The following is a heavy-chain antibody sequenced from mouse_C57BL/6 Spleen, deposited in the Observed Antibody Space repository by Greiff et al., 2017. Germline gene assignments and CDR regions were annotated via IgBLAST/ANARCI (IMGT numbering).Heavy chain of an antibody. CDR1: GFTFSSYG. CDR3: ARHAEDLTGSWFAY. J-gene: IGHJ3*01. CDR2: ISSGGSYT. V-gene: IGHV5-6*01. D-gene: IGHD4-1*01. Sequence: EVKVVESGGDLVKPGGSLKLSCAASGFTFSSYGMSWVRQTPDKRLEWVATISSGGSYTYYPDSVKGRFTISRDNAKNTLYRQMSSLKSEDTAMYFCARHAEDLTGSWFAYWGQGTLVTVSA.